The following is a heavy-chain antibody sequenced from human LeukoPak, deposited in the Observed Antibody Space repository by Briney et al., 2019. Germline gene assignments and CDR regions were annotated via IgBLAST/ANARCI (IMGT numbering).Heavy chain of an antibody. Sequence: ASVKVSCKASGYTFTSYYMHWVRQAPGQGLEWMGIINPSGGSTSYAQKFQGRVTMTRDTSTSTVYMELSSLRSEDTAVYYCARDSEQWLYQSDYFDYWGQGTLVTVSS. CDR3: ARDSEQWLYQSDYFDY. CDR1: GYTFTSYY. J-gene: IGHJ4*02. V-gene: IGHV1-46*01. CDR2: INPSGGST. D-gene: IGHD6-19*01.